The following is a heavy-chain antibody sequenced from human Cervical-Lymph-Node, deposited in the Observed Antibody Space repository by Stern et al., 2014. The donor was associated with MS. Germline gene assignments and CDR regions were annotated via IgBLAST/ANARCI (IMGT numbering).Heavy chain of an antibody. Sequence: QLVESGPEVKKPGTSVKVSCKASGFTFTSSAVQWVRQARVQRLEWIGWIVVGSGNTNYAQKFQERVTITRDMSTSTAYMELSSLRSEDTAVYYCAAAGITIFGVGTIDYWGQGTLVTVSS. J-gene: IGHJ4*02. V-gene: IGHV1-58*01. CDR1: GFTFTSSA. CDR2: IVVGSGNT. D-gene: IGHD3-3*01. CDR3: AAAGITIFGVGTIDY.